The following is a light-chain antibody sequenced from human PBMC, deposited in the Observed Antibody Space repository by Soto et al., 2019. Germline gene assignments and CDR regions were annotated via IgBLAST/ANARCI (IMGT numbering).Light chain of an antibody. Sequence: EIVMTQSPATLSVSPGERATLSCRASQSVSGNLAWYQQKPGQAPRLLIYGASTGATGIPARFSGSGSGTEFTLTISSLQSEDFAVYYCQQYGSSPPWTFGQGTKVEIK. V-gene: IGKV3-15*01. CDR2: GAS. CDR3: QQYGSSPPWT. J-gene: IGKJ1*01. CDR1: QSVSGN.